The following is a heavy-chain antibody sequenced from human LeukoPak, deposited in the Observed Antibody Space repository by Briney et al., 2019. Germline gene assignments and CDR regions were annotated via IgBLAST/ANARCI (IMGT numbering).Heavy chain of an antibody. CDR1: DGSFSGYY. CDR3: ARGPGITAAGNFDY. D-gene: IGHD6-13*01. Sequence: SETLSLTCAVCDGSFSGYYWSWIRQRPGKGLEWIGEINHSGSTNYNPSLKSRVTVSVDTSKNQFSLKLSSVTAADTAVYYCARGPGITAAGNFDYWGQGTLVTVSS. CDR2: INHSGST. J-gene: IGHJ4*02. V-gene: IGHV4-34*01.